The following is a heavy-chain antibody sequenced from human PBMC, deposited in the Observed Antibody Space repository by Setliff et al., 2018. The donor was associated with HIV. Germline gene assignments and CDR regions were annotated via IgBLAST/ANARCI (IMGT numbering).Heavy chain of an antibody. J-gene: IGHJ4*02. CDR1: GGSFSGYY. Sequence: SETLSLTCAVYGGSFSGYYWSWIRQPPGKGLEWIGEINHSGSTNYNPSLKSRVTISVDTSKNQFSLKPSSVTAADTAVYYCARGRYYYGSGSYFKDWGQGALVTVSS. CDR3: ARGRYYYGSGSYFKD. V-gene: IGHV4-34*01. CDR2: INHSGST. D-gene: IGHD3-10*01.